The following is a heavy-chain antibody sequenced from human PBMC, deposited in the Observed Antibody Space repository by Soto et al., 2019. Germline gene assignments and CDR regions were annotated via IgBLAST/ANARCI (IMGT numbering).Heavy chain of an antibody. CDR1: GGSISSGGYS. CDR2: IYHSGST. D-gene: IGHD3-10*01. J-gene: IGHJ5*02. CDR3: ARERRITMVRGVIGWFDP. Sequence: SETQSLTCAVSGGSISSGGYSWSWIRQPPGKGLEWIGYIYHSGSTYYNPSLKSRVTISVDRSKNQFSLKLSSVTAADTAVYYCARERRITMVRGVIGWFDPWGQGTLVTVSS. V-gene: IGHV4-30-2*01.